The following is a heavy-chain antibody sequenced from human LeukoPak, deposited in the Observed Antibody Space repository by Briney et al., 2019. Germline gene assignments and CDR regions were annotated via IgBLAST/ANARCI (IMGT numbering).Heavy chain of an antibody. Sequence: KPSETLSLTCTGSDGSISSYYWSWIRQPPGKALEWIGYIYYSGSTNYNPSLKSRVTISVDTSKNQFSLKLTSVTAADTAVYYCTRAIDHCSSTSCRYNYYYMDVWGKGTTVTVSS. V-gene: IGHV4-59*01. CDR1: DGSISSYY. CDR2: IYYSGST. J-gene: IGHJ6*03. CDR3: TRAIDHCSSTSCRYNYYYMDV. D-gene: IGHD2-2*01.